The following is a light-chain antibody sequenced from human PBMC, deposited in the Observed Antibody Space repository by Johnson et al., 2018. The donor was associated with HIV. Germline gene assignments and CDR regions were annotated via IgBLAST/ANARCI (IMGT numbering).Light chain of an antibody. Sequence: QSVLTQPPSVSAAPGQKVTISCSGSSSNIGNNYVSWYQQLPGTAPKLLIYENNKRPSGIPDRFSGSKSGTSATLGITGLQTGDEADYYCGTWDSSLSAYVFGTGTKGTV. CDR3: GTWDSSLSAYV. J-gene: IGLJ1*01. CDR1: SSNIGNNY. V-gene: IGLV1-51*02. CDR2: ENN.